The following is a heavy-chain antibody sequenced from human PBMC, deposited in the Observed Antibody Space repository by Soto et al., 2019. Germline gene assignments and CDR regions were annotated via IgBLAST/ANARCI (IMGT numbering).Heavy chain of an antibody. J-gene: IGHJ1*01. Sequence: EVQLLESGGGLVQPAGSLRLSCAASGFTFSSYAMNWVRQAPGKGLEWVSGISGGGGSTYYADSVKGRFTISRDNSKDTLYLQVNSLRAEDTAVYYCAKDQAAAGTISRYFQHWGQGTLVIVSS. CDR1: GFTFSSYA. CDR3: AKDQAAAGTISRYFQH. V-gene: IGHV3-23*01. CDR2: ISGGGGST. D-gene: IGHD6-13*01.